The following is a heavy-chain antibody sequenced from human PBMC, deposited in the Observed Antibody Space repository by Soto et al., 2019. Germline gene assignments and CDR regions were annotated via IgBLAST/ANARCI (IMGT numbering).Heavy chain of an antibody. D-gene: IGHD5-18*01. Sequence: EVQQVESGGGLIQPGGSLRLSCAASGFTVSGNHMSWVRQAPGKGLEWVSVIYGGGSTYYADSVKGRFTISRDNSKNTLYLQMNSLRAEDTAVYYCARDSGYSYGYYGMDVWGQGPTVTVSS. V-gene: IGHV3-53*01. CDR1: GFTVSGNH. J-gene: IGHJ6*02. CDR2: IYGGGST. CDR3: ARDSGYSYGYYGMDV.